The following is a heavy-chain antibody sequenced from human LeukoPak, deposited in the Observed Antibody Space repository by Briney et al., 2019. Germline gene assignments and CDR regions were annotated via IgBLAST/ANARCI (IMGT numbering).Heavy chain of an antibody. CDR1: GGTFSSYA. CDR2: IIPIFGTA. Sequence: SVKISCKASGGTFSSYAITWVRQAPGQGLEYMGGIIPIFGTANYAQKFQGRVTITADKSTSTAYMELSSLRSEDTAVYYCAREDLRYCSTGSCPDYWGQGTLVTVSS. J-gene: IGHJ4*02. CDR3: AREDLRYCSTGSCPDY. V-gene: IGHV1-69*06. D-gene: IGHD2-15*01.